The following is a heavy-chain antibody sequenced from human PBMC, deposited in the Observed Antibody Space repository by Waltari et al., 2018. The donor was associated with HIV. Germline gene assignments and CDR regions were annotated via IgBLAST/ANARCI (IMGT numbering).Heavy chain of an antibody. Sequence: QMQLVQSGPEVKKPGTSVKVSCKASGFTFSSSTVQWVRQARGQRLEGIGRIGVGTGSTYYAQKFQDRVTITRDMSTSTAYMELSRLRSEDTAVYYCAADGIEVIAATGPPLLYVWGKGTTVTVSS. J-gene: IGHJ6*04. V-gene: IGHV1-58*01. CDR2: IGVGTGST. CDR3: AADGIEVIAATGPPLLYV. CDR1: GFTFSSST. D-gene: IGHD6-13*01.